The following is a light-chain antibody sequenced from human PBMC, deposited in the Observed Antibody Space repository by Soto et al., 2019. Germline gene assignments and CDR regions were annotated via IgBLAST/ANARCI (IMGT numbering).Light chain of an antibody. Sequence: QSALTQPPSASGSPGQSVTISCTGTSSDVGGYNYVSWYQHHPGKAPKVMVYEVSKRPSGVPDRFSGSKSGNTASLTVSGLQAEDGADYYCSSRAGSAPYVFGTGTKLTVL. CDR1: SSDVGGYNY. V-gene: IGLV2-8*01. J-gene: IGLJ1*01. CDR2: EVS. CDR3: SSRAGSAPYV.